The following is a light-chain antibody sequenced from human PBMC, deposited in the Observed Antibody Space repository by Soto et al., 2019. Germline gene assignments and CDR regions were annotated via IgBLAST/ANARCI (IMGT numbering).Light chain of an antibody. V-gene: IGKV1-33*01. CDR3: QQFHNLPLT. J-gene: IGKJ1*01. CDR1: QDINHH. Sequence: DIQMTQSPSSLSTSVGDRVTITCQASQDINHHLNWYQQKPGKAPKLLIYYASKFVTGVQSKFSGSGSGTDFIFTISSLQPEDIATYYCQQFHNLPLTFGQGTKVEIE. CDR2: YAS.